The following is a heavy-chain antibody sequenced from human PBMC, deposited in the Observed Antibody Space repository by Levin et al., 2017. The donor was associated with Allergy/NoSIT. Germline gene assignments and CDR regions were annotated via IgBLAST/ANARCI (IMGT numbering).Heavy chain of an antibody. CDR2: IYPGDSDT. D-gene: IGHD3-10*01. V-gene: IGHV5-51*01. CDR3: ARQDGSGQPSDH. CDR1: GYSFTSYW. Sequence: KVSCKASGYSFTSYWIGWVRQMPGKGLEWMGVIYPGDSDTRYNPSFQGQVTISADKSISTAYLQWSSLKASDTANYYCARQDGSGQPSDHWGQGTQVTVSS. J-gene: IGHJ4*02.